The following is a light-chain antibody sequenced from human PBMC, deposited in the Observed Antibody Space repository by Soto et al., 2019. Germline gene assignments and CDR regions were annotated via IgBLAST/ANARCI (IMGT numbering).Light chain of an antibody. CDR1: QSVSSY. V-gene: IGKV3-20*01. Sequence: EVVLTQSPGTLSLSPGERASLSCRASQSVSSYLAWYQQKPGQAPRLLIYGASTRITGIPDRFSGVGSGTDFTLTISRLDPDDFAVYYCQQSDNSPRTFGQGTKVEIK. CDR2: GAS. J-gene: IGKJ1*01. CDR3: QQSDNSPRT.